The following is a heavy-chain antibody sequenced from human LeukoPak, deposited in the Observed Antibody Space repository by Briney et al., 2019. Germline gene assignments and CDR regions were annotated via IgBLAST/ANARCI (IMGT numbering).Heavy chain of an antibody. J-gene: IGHJ3*02. CDR3: ARDGEGSGAFDI. CDR1: GFTFSSYD. Sequence: GGSLRLSCAASGFTFSSYDMHWVRQATGKGLEWVSAIGTAGDPYYPGSVKGRFTISRENAKNSLYLQMNSLRAGDTAVYHCARDGEGSGAFDIWGQGTMVTVSS. V-gene: IGHV3-13*05. CDR2: IGTAGDP.